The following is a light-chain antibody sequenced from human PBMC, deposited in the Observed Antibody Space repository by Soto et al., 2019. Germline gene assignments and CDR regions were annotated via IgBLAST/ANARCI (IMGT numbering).Light chain of an antibody. CDR3: SSYTSSRTYV. CDR1: STDIGRYNY. J-gene: IGLJ1*01. Sequence: QSVLTQPASVSGSPGQSITISCTGTSTDIGRYNYVSWYQQHPGKAPKLMIYDVSNRPSGVSNRFSGSKSGNTASLTISGLQAEDEADYYCSSYTSSRTYVFASEIKVTVL. CDR2: DVS. V-gene: IGLV2-14*03.